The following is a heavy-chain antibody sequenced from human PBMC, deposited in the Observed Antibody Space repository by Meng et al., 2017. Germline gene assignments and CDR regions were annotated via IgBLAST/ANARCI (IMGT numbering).Heavy chain of an antibody. V-gene: IGHV1-8*01. J-gene: IGHJ4*02. D-gene: IGHD5-12*01. Sequence: QLQLVRLGAEVKKPGASVKVSCKASGYTFTSYDINWVRQATGQGLEWMGWMNPNSGNTGYAQKFQGRVTMTRNTSISTAYMELSSLRSEDTAVYYCARLGARGYSGYTPYYFDYWGQGTLVTVSS. CDR1: GYTFTSYD. CDR2: MNPNSGNT. CDR3: ARLGARGYSGYTPYYFDY.